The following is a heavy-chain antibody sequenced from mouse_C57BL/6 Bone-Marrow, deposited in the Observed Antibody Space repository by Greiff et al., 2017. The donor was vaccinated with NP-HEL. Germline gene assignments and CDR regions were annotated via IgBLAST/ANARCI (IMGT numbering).Heavy chain of an antibody. CDR2: INPNNGGT. CDR3: AREGYVTFAY. J-gene: IGHJ3*01. Sequence: EVQLQQSGPELVKPGASVKISCKASGYTFTDYYMNWVKQSHGKSLEWIGDINPNNGGTSYNQKFKGKATLTVDKSSSTAYMELRSLTSEDSAVYYCAREGYVTFAYWGQGTLVTVSA. CDR1: GYTFTDYY. D-gene: IGHD3-1*01. V-gene: IGHV1-26*01.